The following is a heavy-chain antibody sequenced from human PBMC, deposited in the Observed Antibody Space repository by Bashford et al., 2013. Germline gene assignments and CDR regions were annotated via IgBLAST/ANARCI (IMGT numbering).Heavy chain of an antibody. V-gene: IGHV4-4*07. CDR1: GGSISSYY. J-gene: IGHJ5*02. CDR3: ARQFYQGVIERFDP. Sequence: SETLSLTCTVSGGSISSYYWSWIRQPAGKGLEWIGRIYTSGSTNYNPSLKSRVTMSVDTSKNQFSLKLSSVTAADTAVYYCARQFYQGVIERFDPVGPGNPGHRLL. D-gene: IGHD3-10*01. CDR2: IYTSGST.